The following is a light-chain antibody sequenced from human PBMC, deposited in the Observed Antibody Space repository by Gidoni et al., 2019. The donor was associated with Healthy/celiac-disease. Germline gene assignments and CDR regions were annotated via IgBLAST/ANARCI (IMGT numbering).Light chain of an antibody. V-gene: IGKV1-5*03. CDR3: QQYNTFPWT. J-gene: IGKJ1*01. CDR1: QRISDW. CDR2: KAS. Sequence: DIQLTQSPSTLSASAGDRVTITCRASQRISDWLAWYQQKPGKAPKVLIYKASTLESGVPSRFSGSGSGTEFTLTISSLQPDDFATYFCQQYNTFPWTFGPXTNVEIK.